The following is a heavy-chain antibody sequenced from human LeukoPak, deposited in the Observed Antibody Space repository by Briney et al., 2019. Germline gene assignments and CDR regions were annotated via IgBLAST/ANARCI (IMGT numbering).Heavy chain of an antibody. CDR2: IYYSGST. D-gene: IGHD4-17*01. CDR1: GGSISSSSYY. J-gene: IGHJ4*02. CDR3: AREAASMTTNSFGPDDY. V-gene: IGHV4-39*02. Sequence: PSETLSLTCTVSGGSISSSSYYWGWIRQPPGKGLEWIGSIYYSGSTYYNPSLKSRVTISVDTSKNQFSLKLSSVTAADTAVYYCAREAASMTTNSFGPDDYWGQGTLVTVSS.